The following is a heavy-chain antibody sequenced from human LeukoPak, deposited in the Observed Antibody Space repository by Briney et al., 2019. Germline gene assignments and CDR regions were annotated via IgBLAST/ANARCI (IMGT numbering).Heavy chain of an antibody. Sequence: ASVKVSCKASGYTFTGYYTHWVRQAPGQGLEWMGWINPNSGGTNYAQKFQGRVTMTRDTSISTAYMELSRLRCDDTAVYYCARDASRYYDFWSGYSGYYYMDVWGKGTTVTVSS. J-gene: IGHJ6*03. CDR1: GYTFTGYY. V-gene: IGHV1-2*02. CDR3: ARDASRYYDFWSGYSGYYYMDV. D-gene: IGHD3-3*01. CDR2: INPNSGGT.